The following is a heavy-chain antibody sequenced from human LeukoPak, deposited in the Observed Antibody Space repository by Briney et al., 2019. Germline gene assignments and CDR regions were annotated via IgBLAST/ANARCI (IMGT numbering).Heavy chain of an antibody. D-gene: IGHD3-3*01. CDR1: GYSFTGYY. CDR3: ARGRDFWSGPQHYFFDY. CDR2: INPNSGDT. V-gene: IGHV1-2*02. J-gene: IGHJ4*02. Sequence: GASVKASCKASGYSFTGYYMHWVRQAPGQGLEWMGRINPNSGDTQYAQRFQGRVTMTRDTSVRTAYMELSRLTSDETAVYYCARGRDFWSGPQHYFFDYWGQGTLVTVSS.